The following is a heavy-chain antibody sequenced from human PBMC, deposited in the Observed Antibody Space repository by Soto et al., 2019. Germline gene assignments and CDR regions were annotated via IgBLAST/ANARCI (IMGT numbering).Heavy chain of an antibody. CDR1: GLSLSSSW. CDR2: IDPVGSQV. Sequence: GGSLRLSCEVSGLSLSSSWMSWVRQAPGKGLEWVADIDPVGSQVLYVASVMGRFTVSRDNAKKSLFLQMNSLRVEDTASYYCARDPAWGSLDYWGLGTLVTVSS. D-gene: IGHD7-27*01. CDR3: ARDPAWGSLDY. V-gene: IGHV3-7*01. J-gene: IGHJ4*02.